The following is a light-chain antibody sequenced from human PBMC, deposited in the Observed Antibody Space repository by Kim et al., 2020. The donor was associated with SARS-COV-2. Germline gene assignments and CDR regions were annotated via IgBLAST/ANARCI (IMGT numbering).Light chain of an antibody. Sequence: DIQMTQSPSSLSASVGDRVTITCQASQDISNYLNWYQQKPGKAPKLLICDASNLATGVPSRFSGSGSGTDFTFTISSLQPEDIATYYFQQYNNLPLTFGGGTQVDIK. J-gene: IGKJ4*01. CDR3: QQYNNLPLT. CDR2: DAS. V-gene: IGKV1-33*01. CDR1: QDISNY.